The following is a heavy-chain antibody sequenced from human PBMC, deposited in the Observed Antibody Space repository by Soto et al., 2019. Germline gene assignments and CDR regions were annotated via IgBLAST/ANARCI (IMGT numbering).Heavy chain of an antibody. V-gene: IGHV1-69*06. Sequence: GASVKVSCKASGGTFSSYAISWVRQAPGQGLEWMGGIIPIFGTANYAQKFQGRVTITADKSTSTAYMELSSLRSEDTAAYYCARWDTYYDFWSGYSDYYYYGMDVWGQGTTATVSS. J-gene: IGHJ6*02. CDR2: IIPIFGTA. CDR3: ARWDTYYDFWSGYSDYYYYGMDV. D-gene: IGHD3-3*01. CDR1: GGTFSSYA.